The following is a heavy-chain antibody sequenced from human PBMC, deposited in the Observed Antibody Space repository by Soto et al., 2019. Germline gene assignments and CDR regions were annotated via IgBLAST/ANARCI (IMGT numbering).Heavy chain of an antibody. V-gene: IGHV3-66*01. CDR3: ARDFVVPAAMSWNGDYHYRLAF. J-gene: IGHJ6*02. Sequence: GGSLRLSCAASGFTVSSNYMSWVRQAPGKGLEWVSVIYSGGSTYYADSVKGRFTISRDNSKNTLYLQMNSLRAEDTAVYYCARDFVVPAAMSWNGDYHYRLAFSGQGTTVIGS. D-gene: IGHD2-2*01. CDR1: GFTVSSNY. CDR2: IYSGGST.